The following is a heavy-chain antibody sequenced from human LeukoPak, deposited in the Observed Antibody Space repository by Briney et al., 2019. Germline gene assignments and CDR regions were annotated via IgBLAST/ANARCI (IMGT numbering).Heavy chain of an antibody. CDR3: ARIRGWPPYYFDY. Sequence: GGSLRLSCAASHFTVSSNYMSWIRQAPGKGLEWVSVIYSGGSTYFADSVKGRFTISRDNSKNTLYLQMNSLRAEDTAVYYCARIRGWPPYYFDYWGQGTLVTVSS. J-gene: IGHJ4*02. CDR1: HFTVSSNY. CDR2: IYSGGST. D-gene: IGHD6-19*01. V-gene: IGHV3-53*01.